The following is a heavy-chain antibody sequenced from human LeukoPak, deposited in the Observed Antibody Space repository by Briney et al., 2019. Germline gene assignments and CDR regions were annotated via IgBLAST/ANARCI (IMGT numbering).Heavy chain of an antibody. D-gene: IGHD2-2*01. V-gene: IGHV4-59*08. CDR1: GGSISTYY. J-gene: IGHJ4*02. CDR2: IYHTGNT. CDR3: ARSFTTSWYYFDY. Sequence: PSGTLSLTCTVSGGSISTYYWSWIRQPPGKGLQWIGYIYHTGNTDYSPSLRGRVTISVDTSKEQFSLNLRSVTAADTAVYYCARSFTTSWYYFDYWGQGTFVTVSS.